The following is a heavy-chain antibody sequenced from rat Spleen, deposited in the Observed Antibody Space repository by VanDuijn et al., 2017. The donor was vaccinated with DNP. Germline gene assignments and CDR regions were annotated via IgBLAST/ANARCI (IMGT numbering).Heavy chain of an antibody. CDR3: TTDFERGY. D-gene: IGHD1-11*01. CDR1: GFTFSNYD. CDR2: ISYHVGST. J-gene: IGHJ2*01. V-gene: IGHV5-20*01. Sequence: EVQLVESGGGLVQPGKSMKLSCAASGFTFSNYDMAWVRQAPTEGLECVAYISYHVGSTYYGDSVKGRFTISRDNAKSTLYLQMNSLRSEDTATYYCTTDFERGYWGQGVMVTVSS.